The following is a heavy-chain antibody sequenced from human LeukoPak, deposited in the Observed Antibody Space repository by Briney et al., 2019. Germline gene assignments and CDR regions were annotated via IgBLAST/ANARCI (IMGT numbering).Heavy chain of an antibody. J-gene: IGHJ6*02. CDR3: ARYSSSYYCYGMDV. D-gene: IGHD6-13*01. Sequence: SETLSLTCAVYGGSFSGYYWSWIRQPPGKGLEWIGEINHSGSTNYNPSLKSRVTISVDTSKNQFSLKLSSVTAADTAVYYCARYSSSYYCYGMDVWGQGTTVTVSS. CDR2: INHSGST. CDR1: GGSFSGYY. V-gene: IGHV4-34*01.